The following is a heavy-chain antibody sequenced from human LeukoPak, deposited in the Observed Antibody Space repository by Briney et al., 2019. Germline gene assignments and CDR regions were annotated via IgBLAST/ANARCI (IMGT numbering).Heavy chain of an antibody. Sequence: GGSLRLSCAASGFTFSSYSMNWVRQAPGKGLEWVSSISSSSSYIYYADSVKGRFTISRDNAKNSLYLQMNSLRAEDTAVYYCAREGGGTTVSPWYYYYYMDVWGKGTTVTVSS. J-gene: IGHJ6*03. D-gene: IGHD4-17*01. CDR3: AREGGGTTVSPWYYYYYMDV. CDR1: GFTFSSYS. V-gene: IGHV3-21*01. CDR2: ISSSSSYI.